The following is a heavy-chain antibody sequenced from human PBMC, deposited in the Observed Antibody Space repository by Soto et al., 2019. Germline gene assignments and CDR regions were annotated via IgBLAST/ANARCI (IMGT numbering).Heavy chain of an antibody. V-gene: IGHV3-30*18. CDR1: GFTFSSYG. D-gene: IGHD2-15*01. CDR3: ANESEIVVVVAALDY. J-gene: IGHJ4*02. CDR2: ISDDGSNK. Sequence: QVQLVESGGGVVQPGRSLRLSCAASGFTFSSYGMHWVRQAPGKGLEWVAVISDDGSNKYYADSVKGRFTSSRDNSKNTLYLQMNSLRAEDTAVYYCANESEIVVVVAALDYWGQGTLVTVSS.